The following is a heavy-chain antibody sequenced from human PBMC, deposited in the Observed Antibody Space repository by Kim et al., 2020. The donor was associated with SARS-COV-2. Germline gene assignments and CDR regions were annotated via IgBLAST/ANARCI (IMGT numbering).Heavy chain of an antibody. Sequence: SETLSLTCTVSGGSISSYYWSWIRQPPGKGLEWIGYIYYSGSTNHNPSLTSRVTLSVDTSKNQFSLKLSSVTAADTAVYYCSRHGPDISVSYFQYWGQGT. V-gene: IGHV4-59*08. J-gene: IGHJ4*02. CDR1: GGSISSYY. D-gene: IGHD6-19*01. CDR3: SRHGPDISVSYFQY. CDR2: IYYSGST.